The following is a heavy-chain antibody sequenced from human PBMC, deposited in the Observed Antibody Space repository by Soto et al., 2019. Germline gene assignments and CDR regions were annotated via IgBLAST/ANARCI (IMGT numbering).Heavy chain of an antibody. CDR3: AKGRGGSGSLTPRVDF. J-gene: IGHJ4*02. V-gene: IGHV3-23*01. CDR1: GFTFNNYA. Sequence: EVQLLESGGGLVQPGGSLRLSGAASGFTFNNYAMSWVRQAPGKGLEWDSAISGGGDTTSYADSVKGRFTVSRDGSKNTLYLQMNSLRAEDTAVYYCAKGRGGSGSLTPRVDFWGQGTLVTVSS. D-gene: IGHD3-10*01. CDR2: ISGGGDTT.